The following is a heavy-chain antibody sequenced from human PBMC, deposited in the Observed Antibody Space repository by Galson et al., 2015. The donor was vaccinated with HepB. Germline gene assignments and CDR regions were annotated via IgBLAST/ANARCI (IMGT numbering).Heavy chain of an antibody. V-gene: IGHV3-72*01. CDR2: VRNKASSHTT. J-gene: IGHJ6*04. Sequence: SLRLSCAASGFILSNHYMDWVRQAPGKGLEWVARVRNKASSHTTEYAASVRGRFTISRDELKNSVYLQMNSVKTEDTALYYCARDGVWGKGTTVTVSS. CDR3: ARDGV. CDR1: GFILSNHY.